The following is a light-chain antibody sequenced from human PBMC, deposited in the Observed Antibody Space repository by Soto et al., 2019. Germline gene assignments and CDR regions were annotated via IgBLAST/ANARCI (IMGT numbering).Light chain of an antibody. CDR3: CSYAGSGNYWI. J-gene: IGLJ3*02. V-gene: IGLV2-23*02. CDR2: EVT. Sequence: QSVLTQPASVSGSPGQSITISCTGSGTDVGTYNFVSWFQRHPGKAPQLIIYEVTERPSGVSPRFSGSKSVNTASLTISGLQAEDEGDYYCCSYAGSGNYWIFGGGTKLTVL. CDR1: GTDVGTYNF.